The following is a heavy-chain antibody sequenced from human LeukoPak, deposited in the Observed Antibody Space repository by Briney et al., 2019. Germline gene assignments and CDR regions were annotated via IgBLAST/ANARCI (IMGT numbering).Heavy chain of an antibody. J-gene: IGHJ4*02. CDR3: AREGPETYNFDF. CDR1: GYTFTNYY. D-gene: IGHD1-14*01. Sequence: ASVKVSCKTSGYTFTNYYMHWVRQAPGQGPEWMGITRPSSGRTSSPQKFQGRVTMTWDMSTSTFYMELSSLTSDGTAFYYCAREGPETYNFDFWGQGTLVTVSS. V-gene: IGHV1-46*01. CDR2: TRPSSGRT.